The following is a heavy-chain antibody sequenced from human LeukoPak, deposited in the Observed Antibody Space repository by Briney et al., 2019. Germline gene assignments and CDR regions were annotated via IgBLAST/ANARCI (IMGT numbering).Heavy chain of an antibody. J-gene: IGHJ3*01. Sequence: AASVKVSCKAPGGTFRNYTISWVRQAPGQGLEWMGRFIPIFGTTNYAQKFQGRVTITTDESTTTAYMELSSLRSEDTAVYYCATDGPFFYASSGGGLTWGQGTMVTVSS. CDR1: GGTFRNYT. D-gene: IGHD3-22*01. V-gene: IGHV1-69*05. CDR3: ATDGPFFYASSGGGLT. CDR2: FIPIFGTT.